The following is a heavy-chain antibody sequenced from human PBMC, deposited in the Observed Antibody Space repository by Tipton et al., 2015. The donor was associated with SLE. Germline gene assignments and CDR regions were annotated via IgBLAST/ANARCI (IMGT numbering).Heavy chain of an antibody. Sequence: TLSLTCTVSGGSISSGGYYWSWIRQHPGKGLEWIGYIYYSGSTNYNPSLKSRVTISVDTSKNQFSLKLSSVTAADTAVYYCARESSRANYYFDYWGQGTLVTVSS. D-gene: IGHD1-7*01. CDR2: IYYSGST. CDR1: GGSISSGGYY. CDR3: ARESSRANYYFDY. V-gene: IGHV4-61*08. J-gene: IGHJ4*02.